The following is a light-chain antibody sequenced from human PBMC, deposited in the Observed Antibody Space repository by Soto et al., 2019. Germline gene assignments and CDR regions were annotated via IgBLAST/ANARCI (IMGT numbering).Light chain of an antibody. J-gene: IGKJ1*01. CDR3: QQRTNWPPT. CDR2: DAS. V-gene: IGKV3-11*01. Sequence: EIVLTQSPATLSLSPGERATLSCRASQSVGTSLAWYQQKPGQAPRLLIYDASNRATGIPARLSGSGSGTDFTLTISSLEPEDFALYYCQQRTNWPPTFGQGTKVEIK. CDR1: QSVGTS.